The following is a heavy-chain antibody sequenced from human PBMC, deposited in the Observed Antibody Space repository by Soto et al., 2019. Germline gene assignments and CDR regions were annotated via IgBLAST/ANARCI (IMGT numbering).Heavy chain of an antibody. D-gene: IGHD6-19*01. CDR1: EFTFSSYA. V-gene: IGHV3-23*01. Sequence: EVQLLESGGGLVQPGGSLRLSCAASEFTFSSYAMSWVRQAPGKGLEWVSSINFSGGTTYYGDSVKGRFTISRDNSKNTLYLQMNSLRAEDTAVYYCAKSAEWLARIDYWGQGTLVTVSS. J-gene: IGHJ4*02. CDR3: AKSAEWLARIDY. CDR2: INFSGGTT.